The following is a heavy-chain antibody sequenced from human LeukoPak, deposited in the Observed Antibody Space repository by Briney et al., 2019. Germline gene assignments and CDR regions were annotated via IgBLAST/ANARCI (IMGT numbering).Heavy chain of an antibody. CDR2: ISYDGSNK. J-gene: IGHJ6*02. V-gene: IGHV3-30*03. D-gene: IGHD4-11*01. CDR1: GFTFSSYG. CDR3: STLNDPPYYYYGMDV. Sequence: PGRSLRLSCAASGFTFSSYGMHWVRQAPGKGLEWVAVISYDGSNKYYADSVKGRFTISRDNSKNTLYLQMNSLRAEDTAVYYCSTLNDPPYYYYGMDVWGQGTTVTVSS.